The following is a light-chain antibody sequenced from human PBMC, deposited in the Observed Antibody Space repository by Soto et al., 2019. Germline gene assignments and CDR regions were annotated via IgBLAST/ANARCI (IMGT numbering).Light chain of an antibody. J-gene: IGKJ4*01. CDR3: QQYDDLPLT. Sequence: DIQVTQSPSSLSAFVGDRVTITCQASHDISNYLNWYQHKPGKAPKLLIYDASNLQTGVPSRFSGSGSTTYFTFTISSLQPEDIATYFCQQYDDLPLTFGGGTKVDI. V-gene: IGKV1-33*01. CDR1: HDISNY. CDR2: DAS.